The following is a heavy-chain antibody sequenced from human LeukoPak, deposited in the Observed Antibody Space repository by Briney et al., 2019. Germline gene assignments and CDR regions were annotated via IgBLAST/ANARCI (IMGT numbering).Heavy chain of an antibody. CDR2: IRYDGSNK. V-gene: IGHV3-30*02. D-gene: IGHD5-18*01. J-gene: IGHJ4*02. CDR3: AKESQEFYVDTAMVVFDY. CDR1: GFTFSSYG. Sequence: PGGSLRLSCAASGFTFSSYGMHWVRQAPGKGLEWVAFIRYDGSNKYYADSVKGRFTISRDNSKNTLYLQMNSLRAEDTAVYYCAKESQEFYVDTAMVVFDYWGQGTLVTVSS.